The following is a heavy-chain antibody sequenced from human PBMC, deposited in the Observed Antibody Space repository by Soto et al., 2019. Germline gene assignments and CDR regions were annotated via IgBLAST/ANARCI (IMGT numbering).Heavy chain of an antibody. V-gene: IGHV4-39*01. CDR3: ATQGTTVVPAGMVLIDY. CDR2: IHYSGST. Sequence: SETLSLTCTVSGGSISSSSYYWGWIRQPPGKGLEWIGSIHYSGSTHYNPSLKSRVTISVDTSKNQFSLKLSSVTAADTAVYYCATQGTTVVPAGMVLIDYWGQGTLVTVSS. J-gene: IGHJ4*02. CDR1: GGSISSSSYY. D-gene: IGHD2-2*01.